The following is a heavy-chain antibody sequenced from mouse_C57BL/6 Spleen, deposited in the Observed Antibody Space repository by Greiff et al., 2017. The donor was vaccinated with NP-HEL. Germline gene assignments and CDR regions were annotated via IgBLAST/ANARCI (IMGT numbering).Heavy chain of an antibody. Sequence: QVQLQQPGAELVKPGASVKLSCKASGYTFTSYWMHWVKQRPGPGLEWIGMIHPNSGSTNYNEKFKSKATLTVDKSSSTAYMQLSSLTSEDSAVYYCAYSAGYVRDAMDYWGQGTSVTVSS. CDR3: AYSAGYVRDAMDY. CDR1: GYTFTSYW. V-gene: IGHV1-64*01. CDR2: IHPNSGST. J-gene: IGHJ4*01. D-gene: IGHD3-2*02.